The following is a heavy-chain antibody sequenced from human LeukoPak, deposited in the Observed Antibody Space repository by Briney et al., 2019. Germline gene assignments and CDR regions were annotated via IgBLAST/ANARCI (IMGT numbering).Heavy chain of an antibody. CDR3: VRDIPEGFFDS. CDR2: ISSSSSVL. CDR1: GFTFRTHK. D-gene: IGHD1-14*01. Sequence: GGSLKISWSAPGFTFRTHKQKRVRQAPGKGLEWVSYISSSSSVLYYSDSVKGRFTISRDNAKNSLYLQMNSLRDEDTAVYYCVRDIPEGFFDSWGQGTLVTVSS. J-gene: IGHJ4*02. V-gene: IGHV3-48*02.